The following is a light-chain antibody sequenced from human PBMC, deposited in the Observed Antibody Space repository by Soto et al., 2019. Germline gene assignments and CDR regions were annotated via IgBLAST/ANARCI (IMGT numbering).Light chain of an antibody. CDR3: QQYHRSSIT. J-gene: IGKJ5*01. Sequence: EIQMTQSPSNISASVGDTVTITSSASQSLNNGLAWYQQKPGKAPNLLIYDASTLERGVPSRFSGTGSGTEFTLTISSLQPDEFATYYCQQYHRSSITFGQGTRLEIK. CDR2: DAS. CDR1: QSLNNG. V-gene: IGKV1-5*01.